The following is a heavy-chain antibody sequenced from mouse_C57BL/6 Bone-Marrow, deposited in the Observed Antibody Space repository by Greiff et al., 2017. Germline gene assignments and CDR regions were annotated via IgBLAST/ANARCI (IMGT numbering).Heavy chain of an antibody. CDR2: IKPNNGGT. Sequence: EVQLQQSGPELVKPGASVKIPCKASGYTFTDYNMDWVKQSHGKSLEWIGDIKPNNGGTIYNQKFKGKATLTVDKSSSTAYMELRSLTSEDTAVDYCARGSGNYWFAYWGQGTLVTVSA. V-gene: IGHV1-18*01. CDR1: GYTFTDYN. D-gene: IGHD2-1*01. J-gene: IGHJ3*01. CDR3: ARGSGNYWFAY.